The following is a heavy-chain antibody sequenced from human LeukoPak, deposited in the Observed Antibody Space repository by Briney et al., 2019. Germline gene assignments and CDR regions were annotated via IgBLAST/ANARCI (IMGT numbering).Heavy chain of an antibody. D-gene: IGHD2-15*01. Sequence: PGGSLRLSCAASGFTFSPLGMNWVRQAPGRGLEWVSYISSTSTYTNYADSVKGRFTISRDNAKNSLYLQMNSLRAEDTAVYYCAKEFCSGGSCNLDYWGQGTLVTVSS. CDR1: GFTFSPLG. V-gene: IGHV3-11*05. CDR2: ISSTSTYT. J-gene: IGHJ4*02. CDR3: AKEFCSGGSCNLDY.